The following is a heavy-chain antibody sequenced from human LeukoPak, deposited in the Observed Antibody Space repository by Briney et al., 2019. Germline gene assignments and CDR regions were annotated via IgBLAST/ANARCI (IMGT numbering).Heavy chain of an antibody. V-gene: IGHV3-33*01. CDR2: IWYDGSNK. CDR1: GFTFRSYG. D-gene: IGHD2-21*02. J-gene: IGHJ4*02. CDR3: ARVPCGGDCYWVDY. Sequence: GRSLRLSCAASGFTFRSYGMHWVRQAPGKGLEWVAVIWYDGSNKYYADSVKGRFTISRDNSKNTLYLRMNSLRAEDTAVYYCARVPCGGDCYWVDYWGQGTLVTVSS.